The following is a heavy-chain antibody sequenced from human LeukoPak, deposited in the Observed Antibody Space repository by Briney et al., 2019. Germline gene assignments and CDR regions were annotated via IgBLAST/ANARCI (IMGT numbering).Heavy chain of an antibody. Sequence: GSLRLSCAASGFTFSSYAMSWVRQAPGKGLEWVSAISGSGGSTYYADSVKGRFTISRDNSKNTLYLQMNSLRAEDTAVYYCAKNLYYYDSSGYGGPGGQGTLVTVSS. J-gene: IGHJ4*02. CDR2: ISGSGGST. CDR1: GFTFSSYA. V-gene: IGHV3-23*01. D-gene: IGHD3-22*01. CDR3: AKNLYYYDSSGYGGP.